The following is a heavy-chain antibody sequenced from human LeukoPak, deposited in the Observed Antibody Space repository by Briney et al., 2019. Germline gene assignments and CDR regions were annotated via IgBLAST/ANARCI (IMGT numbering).Heavy chain of an antibody. Sequence: SGPTLVNPTETLTLTCTVSGFSLSNARMGVSWIRQPPRKALEWLAHIFSNDEKSYSTSLKSRLTISKDTSKSQVVLTMTNMDPVDTATYYCARTHSDCSSTSCSSFDYWGQGTLVTVSS. CDR2: IFSNDEK. D-gene: IGHD2-2*01. J-gene: IGHJ4*02. V-gene: IGHV2-26*01. CDR3: ARTHSDCSSTSCSSFDY. CDR1: GFSLSNARMG.